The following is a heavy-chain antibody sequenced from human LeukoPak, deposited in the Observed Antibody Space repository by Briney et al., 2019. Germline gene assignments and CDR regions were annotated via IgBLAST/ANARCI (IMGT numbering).Heavy chain of an antibody. CDR2: ISYSGST. D-gene: IGHD3-10*01. CDR3: ARLANTGILGVFDF. J-gene: IGHJ4*02. Sequence: PSETLSLTCAVYGGSFSGYYWSWIRQPPGKGLEWIGSISYSGSTYYNPSLKGRVTISVDTSKNNFSLKLSSVTAADTAVFYCARLANTGILGVFDFWGQGTLVTVSS. CDR1: GGSFSGYY. V-gene: IGHV4-34*01.